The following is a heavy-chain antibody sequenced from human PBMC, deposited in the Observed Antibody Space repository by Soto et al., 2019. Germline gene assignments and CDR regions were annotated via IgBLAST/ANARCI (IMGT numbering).Heavy chain of an antibody. CDR2: IKQDGREK. CDR3: AGDGVRNGAYNGWLDP. D-gene: IGHD3-16*01. Sequence: EVQLVESGGDLDQPGGSLRLSCAASGFSFSSYWMTWVRQAPGKGLEWVANIKQDGREKYYVASVKGRFTISRDNGKNLLYLQMDSLTPDDTAVYYCAGDGVRNGAYNGWLDPWGQGTLVTVSS. CDR1: GFSFSSYW. J-gene: IGHJ5*02. V-gene: IGHV3-7*03.